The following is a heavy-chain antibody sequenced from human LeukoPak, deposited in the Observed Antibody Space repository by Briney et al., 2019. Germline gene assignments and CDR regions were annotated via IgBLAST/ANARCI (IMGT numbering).Heavy chain of an antibody. V-gene: IGHV1-46*01. CDR3: ARERPGDILTGYGQGAFDI. J-gene: IGHJ3*02. CDR2: INPSGGST. CDR1: GYTFTSYY. Sequence: GASVKVSCKASGYTFTSYYMHWVRQAPGQGLEWMGIINPSGGSTSYAQKFQGRVTMTRDTSTSTVYMELSSLRSEDTAVYYCARERPGDILTGYGQGAFDIWGQGTMVTVSS. D-gene: IGHD3-9*01.